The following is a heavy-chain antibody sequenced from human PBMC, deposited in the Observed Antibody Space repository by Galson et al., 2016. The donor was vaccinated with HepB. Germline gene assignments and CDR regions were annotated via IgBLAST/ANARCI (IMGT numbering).Heavy chain of an antibody. D-gene: IGHD1-26*01. V-gene: IGHV1-18*01. CDR3: ARDRGWDLGFFEY. Sequence: SVKVSCKASGHTFRNFGISWVRQAPGQGLEWMGWINSYNSNTYYAPKFQGRVTLTTDTSTSTDTSTSTAYMELRSLRSDDTAVYYCARDRGWDLGFFEYWGQGTLVTVSS. CDR1: GHTFRNFG. J-gene: IGHJ4*02. CDR2: INSYNSNT.